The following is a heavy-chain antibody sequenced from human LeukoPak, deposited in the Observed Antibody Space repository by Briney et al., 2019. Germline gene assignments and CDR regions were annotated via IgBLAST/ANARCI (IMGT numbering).Heavy chain of an antibody. D-gene: IGHD2-2*01. CDR3: ARDRVSCSSTSCYLGSQISYGMDV. CDR1: GGSISSGGYY. V-gene: IGHV4-31*03. J-gene: IGHJ6*02. Sequence: SQTLSLTCTVSGGSISSGGYYWSWIRQHPGKGLEWIGYIYYSGSTYYNPSLKSRVTISVDTSKNQLSLKLSSVTAADTAVYYCARDRVSCSSTSCYLGSQISYGMDVWGQGTTVTVSS. CDR2: IYYSGST.